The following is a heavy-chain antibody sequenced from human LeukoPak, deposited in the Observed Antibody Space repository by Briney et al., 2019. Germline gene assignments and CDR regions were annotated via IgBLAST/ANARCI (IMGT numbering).Heavy chain of an antibody. Sequence: GGSLRLSCTVSGFTVSSNSMSWVRQAPGKGLEWVSFIHSDNTHYSDSVKGRFTISRDNSKNTLYLQMNSLRAEDTAVYYCAGRAGAYSHPYDYWGQGTLVTVSS. CDR3: AGRAGAYSHPYDY. CDR2: IHSDNT. V-gene: IGHV3-53*01. D-gene: IGHD4/OR15-4a*01. CDR1: GFTVSSNS. J-gene: IGHJ4*02.